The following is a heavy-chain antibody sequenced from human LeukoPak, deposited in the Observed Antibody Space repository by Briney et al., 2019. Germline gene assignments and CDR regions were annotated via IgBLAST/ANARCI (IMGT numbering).Heavy chain of an antibody. Sequence: SQTLSLTCAISGDSVSSNSAAWNWIRQSPSRGLEWLGRTYYRSKWYNDYAVSVKSRITINPDTSKNQFSLQLNSVTPEDTAVYYCARDRQRWERPLYYCYYGMDVWGQGTTVTVSS. V-gene: IGHV6-1*01. D-gene: IGHD1-26*01. CDR1: GDSVSSNSAA. CDR3: ARDRQRWERPLYYCYYGMDV. J-gene: IGHJ6*02. CDR2: TYYRSKWYN.